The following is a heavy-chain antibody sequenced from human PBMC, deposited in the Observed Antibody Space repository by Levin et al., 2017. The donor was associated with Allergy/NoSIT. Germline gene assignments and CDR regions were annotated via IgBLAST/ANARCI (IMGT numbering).Heavy chain of an antibody. J-gene: IGHJ4*02. CDR1: GFTFSSYA. CDR3: AEIRPYEAVAGTFDY. CDR2: ISISGGST. V-gene: IGHV3-23*01. Sequence: GGSLRLSCAASGFTFSSYAMSWVRQAPGKGLEWVSAISISGGSTYYADSVKGRFTISRDNSKNTLYLQMNSLRAEDTAVYYCAEIRPYEAVAGTFDYWGQGTLVTVSS. D-gene: IGHD6-19*01.